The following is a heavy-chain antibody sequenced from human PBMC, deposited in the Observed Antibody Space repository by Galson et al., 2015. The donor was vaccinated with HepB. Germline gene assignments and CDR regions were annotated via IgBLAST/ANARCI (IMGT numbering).Heavy chain of an antibody. J-gene: IGHJ4*02. V-gene: IGHV4-4*02. CDR1: GGSVSSSNW. CDR3: ATGYSSSWTLFDY. D-gene: IGHD6-13*01. Sequence: ETLSLTCAVSGGSVSSSNWWSWVRQPPGKGLEWIGEIYHSGSTNYNPSLKSRVTISVDKSKNQFSLKLSSVTAADTAVYYCATGYSSSWTLFDYWGQGTLVTVSA. CDR2: IYHSGST.